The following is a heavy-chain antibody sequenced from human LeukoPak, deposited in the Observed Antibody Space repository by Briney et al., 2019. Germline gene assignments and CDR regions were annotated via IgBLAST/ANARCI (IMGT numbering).Heavy chain of an antibody. Sequence: PGGSLRLSCAASGFTFSDYYMSWIRQAPGKGLEWVSYISSSGSTIYYADSVKGRFTISRDNAKNSLYLQMSSLRSEDTAVYYCASSGPPVGIAADLIGRREWHFDYWGQGTLVTVSS. CDR2: ISSSGSTI. J-gene: IGHJ4*02. D-gene: IGHD6-13*01. CDR3: ASSGPPVGIAADLIGRREWHFDY. V-gene: IGHV3-11*01. CDR1: GFTFSDYY.